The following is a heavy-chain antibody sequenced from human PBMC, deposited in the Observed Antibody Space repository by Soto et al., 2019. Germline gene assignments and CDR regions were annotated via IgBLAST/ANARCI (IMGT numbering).Heavy chain of an antibody. CDR3: AEVRGFGELHLDY. Sequence: SVKVTCKASGGTFSSYAISWVRQAPGQGLEWMGGIIPIFGTANYAQKFQGRVTITADESTSTAYMELSSLRSEDTAVYYCAEVRGFGELHLDYWGQGTLVTVSS. CDR2: IIPIFGTA. D-gene: IGHD3-10*01. V-gene: IGHV1-69*13. J-gene: IGHJ4*02. CDR1: GGTFSSYA.